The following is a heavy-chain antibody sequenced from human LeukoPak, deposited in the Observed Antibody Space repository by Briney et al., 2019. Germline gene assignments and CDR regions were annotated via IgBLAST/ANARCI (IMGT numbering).Heavy chain of an antibody. J-gene: IGHJ3*02. CDR2: IGTGGET. CDR1: GFTFSGYD. Sequence: GGSLRLSCAASGFTFSGYDMHWVRQATAKGLEWPLSIGTGGETYYAGSVKGRFTISRENAKKSSYLQMNSLRAGDTAVYYCIRAVGREVDPTKGAFEIWGQGTMVTVSS. CDR3: IRAVGREVDPTKGAFEI. V-gene: IGHV3-13*01. D-gene: IGHD5-12*01.